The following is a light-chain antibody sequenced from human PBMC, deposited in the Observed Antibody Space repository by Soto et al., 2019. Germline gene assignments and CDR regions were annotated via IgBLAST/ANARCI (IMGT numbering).Light chain of an antibody. CDR1: SSDVGSYNL. J-gene: IGLJ2*01. Sequence: QSALTQPASVSGSPGQSITISCTGTSSDVGSYNLVSWYQQHPGKAPKLMIYEGSKRPSAVSNRFSGSKSGNTASLTISGLQAEDEADYYCCSYASSRSLVFGGGTKLTVL. CDR2: EGS. V-gene: IGLV2-23*01. CDR3: CSYASSRSLV.